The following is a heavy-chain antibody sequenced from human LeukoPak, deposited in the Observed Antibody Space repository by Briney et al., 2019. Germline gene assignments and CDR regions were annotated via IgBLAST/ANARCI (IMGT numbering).Heavy chain of an antibody. CDR2: ISWNSGSI. CDR1: GFTFSSYA. Sequence: GGSLRLSCAASGFTFSSYAMHWVRQAPGKGLEWVSGISWNSGSIGYADSVKGRFTISRDNAKNSLYLQMNSLRAEDTALYYCAKSYGTMYWYFDLWGRGTLVTVSS. D-gene: IGHD4-17*01. J-gene: IGHJ2*01. CDR3: AKSYGTMYWYFDL. V-gene: IGHV3-9*01.